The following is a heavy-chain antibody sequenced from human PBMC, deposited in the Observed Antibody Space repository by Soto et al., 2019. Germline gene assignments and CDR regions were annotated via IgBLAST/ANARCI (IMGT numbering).Heavy chain of an antibody. CDR2: IYWDDDK. J-gene: IGHJ4*02. CDR1: GFSLSTSGVG. CDR3: AHRGSDRPFDY. Sequence: QITLKESGPPLVKPTQTLTLTCTFSGFSLSTSGVGVGWIRQPPGKALEWLALIYWDDDKRYSPSLKSRLTITKDTSKNQVVPTMTNMDPVDTATYYCAHRGSDRPFDYWGQGTLVTVSS. V-gene: IGHV2-5*02.